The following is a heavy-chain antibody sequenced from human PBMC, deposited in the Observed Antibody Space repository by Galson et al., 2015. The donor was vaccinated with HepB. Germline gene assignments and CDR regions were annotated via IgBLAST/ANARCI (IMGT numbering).Heavy chain of an antibody. J-gene: IGHJ4*02. CDR2: ISRSII. CDR1: GFTFSSYS. D-gene: IGHD4-17*01. CDR3: ARDRDNGFDY. Sequence: SLRLSCAASGFTFSSYSMNWVRQAPGKGLEWLSYISRSIIRYADSVKGRFTISRDNAKNSLYLQMNSLRVEDTAVYYCARDRDNGFDYWGQGTLVTVSS. V-gene: IGHV3-48*01.